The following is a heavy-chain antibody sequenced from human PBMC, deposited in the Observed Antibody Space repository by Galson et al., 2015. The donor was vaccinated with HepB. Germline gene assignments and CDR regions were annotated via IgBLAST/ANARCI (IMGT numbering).Heavy chain of an antibody. D-gene: IGHD2-21*02. Sequence: QSGAEVKKPGESLKISCKGSGYSFTSYWIGWVRQMPGKGLEWMGIIYPGDSDTTHSPPFQGQVTISADKSISTAYLQWSSLKASATPVYYCARPAPGDQSDQVGGFDYWGQGTLVTVSS. J-gene: IGHJ4*02. CDR1: GYSFTSYW. V-gene: IGHV5-51*01. CDR2: IYPGDSDT. CDR3: ARPAPGDQSDQVGGFDY.